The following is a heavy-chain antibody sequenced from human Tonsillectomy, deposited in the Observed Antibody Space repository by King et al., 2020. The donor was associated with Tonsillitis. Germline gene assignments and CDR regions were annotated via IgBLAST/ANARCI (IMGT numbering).Heavy chain of an antibody. Sequence: VQLVESGGGVVQPGRSLRLSCAASGFTFSSYAMHWVRQAPGKGLEWVAVISYDGSNKYYADSVKGRFTISRDNSKNRLYLQMNSLRAEDTAVYYCARERLSSRNACDNWGQETMVTVSS. D-gene: IGHD1-26*01. J-gene: IGHJ3*02. CDR1: GFTFSSYA. CDR3: ARERLSSRNACDN. CDR2: ISYDGSNK. V-gene: IGHV3-30*01.